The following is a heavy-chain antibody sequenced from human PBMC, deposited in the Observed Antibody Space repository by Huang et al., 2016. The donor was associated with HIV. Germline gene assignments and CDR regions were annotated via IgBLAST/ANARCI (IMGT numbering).Heavy chain of an antibody. CDR3: ARTAYSYGFRQGYNWFDP. D-gene: IGHD5-18*01. CDR2: IIPILGTA. CDR1: GGTFSSYA. Sequence: QVLLVQSGAEVRKPGSSVKVSCTAFGGTFSSYAISWVRQAPGQGLAGMGGIIPILGTANYTQKFQGRVTITVDESTNTGYMELTRVTSEDTAVYYCARTAYSYGFRQGYNWFDPWGQGTPVTVSS. V-gene: IGHV1-69*13. J-gene: IGHJ5*02.